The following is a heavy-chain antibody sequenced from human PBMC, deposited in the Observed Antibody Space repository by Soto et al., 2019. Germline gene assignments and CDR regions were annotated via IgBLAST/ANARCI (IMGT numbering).Heavy chain of an antibody. Sequence: SETLSLTCTVSGGSISSSSYYWGWIRQPPGKGLEWIGSIYYSGSTYYNPSLKSRVTISVDTSKNQFSLKLSSVTAADTAVYYCARFTFPPFDFWGQGTLVTGSS. CDR3: ARFTFPPFDF. CDR2: IYYSGST. J-gene: IGHJ4*02. V-gene: IGHV4-39*01. CDR1: GGSISSSSYY.